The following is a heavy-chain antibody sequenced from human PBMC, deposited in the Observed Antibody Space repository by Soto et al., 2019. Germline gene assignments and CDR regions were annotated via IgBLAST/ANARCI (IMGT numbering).Heavy chain of an antibody. J-gene: IGHJ4*02. CDR2: TYYLSKWYN. D-gene: IGHD6-6*01. V-gene: IGHV6-1*01. CDR3: VIDGIFVKVADY. Sequence: QVQLQQSGPGLVKPSQTLSLTCTISGDTVSSTSGAWNWIRQSPSRGLEWLGRTYYLSKWYNDYALSVMGGLTINPDTSKIQFSLQLDSVTREYTAVYYCVIDGIFVKVADYCGLGTLVTVSS. CDR1: GDTVSSTSGA.